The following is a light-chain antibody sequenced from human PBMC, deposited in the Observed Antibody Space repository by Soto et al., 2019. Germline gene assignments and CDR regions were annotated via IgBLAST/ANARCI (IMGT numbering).Light chain of an antibody. CDR2: DAS. CDR1: QSISSW. J-gene: IGKJ1*01. V-gene: IGKV1-5*01. CDR3: QQYNSYWT. Sequence: IHMTHSPSTLSASVLYRVTITCRASQSISSWLAWYQQKPGKAPKLLIYDASSLESGVPSRFSGSGSGTEFTLTISSLQPDDFATYYCQQYNSYWTFGQGPRWIS.